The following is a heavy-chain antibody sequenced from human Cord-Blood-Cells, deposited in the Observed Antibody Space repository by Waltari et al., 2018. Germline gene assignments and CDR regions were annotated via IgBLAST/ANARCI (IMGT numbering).Heavy chain of an antibody. CDR2: ISGSGGST. J-gene: IGHJ4*02. D-gene: IGHD6-13*01. Sequence: SWVRQAPGKGLEWVSAISGSGGSTYYADSVNGRFTISRDNSKNTLYLQMNSLRAEDTAVYYCAKDFIAAAGTDYWGQGTLVTVSS. CDR3: AKDFIAAAGTDY. V-gene: IGHV3-23*01.